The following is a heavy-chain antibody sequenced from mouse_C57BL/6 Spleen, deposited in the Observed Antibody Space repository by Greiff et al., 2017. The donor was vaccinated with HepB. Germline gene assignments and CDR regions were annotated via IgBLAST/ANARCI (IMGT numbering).Heavy chain of an antibody. CDR2: ISSGGSYT. V-gene: IGHV5-6*02. CDR1: GFTFSSYG. CDR3: ARRAYDGYFFDY. J-gene: IGHJ2*01. D-gene: IGHD2-3*01. Sequence: VMLVESGGDLVKPGGSLKLSCAASGFTFSSYGMSWVRQTPDKRLEWVATISSGGSYTYYPDSVKGRFTISRDNAKNTLYLQMSSLKSEDTAMYYCARRAYDGYFFDYWGQGTTLTVSS.